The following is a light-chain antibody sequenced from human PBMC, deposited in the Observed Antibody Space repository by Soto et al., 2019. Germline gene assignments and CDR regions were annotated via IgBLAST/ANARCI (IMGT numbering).Light chain of an antibody. CDR2: GAS. Sequence: EIVLTQSPGTLSLSPGERATLSCRASQSVSSSYLAWYQQKPGQAPRLLIYGASSRATGIPDRFSGSGSGTDVTLTISRLEPEDFAVYYCQQYGSSPFTFGPGTKVDIE. CDR3: QQYGSSPFT. J-gene: IGKJ3*01. CDR1: QSVSSSY. V-gene: IGKV3-20*01.